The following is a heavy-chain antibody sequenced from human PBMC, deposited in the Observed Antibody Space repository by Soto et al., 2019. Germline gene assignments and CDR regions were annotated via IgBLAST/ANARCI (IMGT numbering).Heavy chain of an antibody. CDR1: GVSVRSYT. J-gene: IGHJ4*02. V-gene: IGHV4-4*07. CDR3: ARDGMTTGDT. D-gene: IGHD2-21*02. Sequence: SETLSLACIVSGVSVRSYTWSWVRQPANKGLEWIGRVFSSVSATYNPSLKSRVSISMDTPENRISLKLDSVTAADAGVYFCARDGMTTGDTWGPGTLVTVSS. CDR2: VFSSVSA.